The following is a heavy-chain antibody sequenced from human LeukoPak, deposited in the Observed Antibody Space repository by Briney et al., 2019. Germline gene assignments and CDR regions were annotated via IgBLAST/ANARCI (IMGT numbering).Heavy chain of an antibody. CDR3: ARGEMATTYYFDY. CDR1: GGSISSYF. J-gene: IGHJ4*02. Sequence: SETLSLTCTVSGGSISSYFWSWIRQHPGKGLEWIGYIHYSGNSYYNPSLKSRVTISVDTSKNQLSLKLTSVTAADTAIYYCARGEMATTYYFDYWGQGTLVTVSS. CDR2: IHYSGNS. D-gene: IGHD5-24*01. V-gene: IGHV4-59*06.